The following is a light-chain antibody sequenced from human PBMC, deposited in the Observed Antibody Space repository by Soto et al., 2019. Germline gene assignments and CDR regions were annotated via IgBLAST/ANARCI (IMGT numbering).Light chain of an antibody. J-gene: IGKJ4*01. Sequence: ETVMTQSPATLSVSPGERATLSCRASQSVNSNLVWYQQKLGQAPRVLIYGASTRATGIPDRFSGSGSRTEFTLTINSLQSEDFAIYYCQRYNNWPLTFGGGTKVESK. CDR1: QSVNSN. V-gene: IGKV3-15*01. CDR3: QRYNNWPLT. CDR2: GAS.